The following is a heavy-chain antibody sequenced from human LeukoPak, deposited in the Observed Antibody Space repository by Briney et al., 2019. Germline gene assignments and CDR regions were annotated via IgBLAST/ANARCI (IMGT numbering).Heavy chain of an antibody. Sequence: GRSLRLSCTGSGFSFGDHAVRWVRQAPGKGLEWVGFIRRKTYGGTPEYAASVRGKFTISRDDSSSIAYLQMNRQKTEDTAVYHCTRDTLPTFSGSYCCMDVWGKGTTVAISS. CDR2: IRRKTYGGTP. CDR3: TRDTLPTFSGSYCCMDV. V-gene: IGHV3-49*04. J-gene: IGHJ6*03. CDR1: GFSFGDHA.